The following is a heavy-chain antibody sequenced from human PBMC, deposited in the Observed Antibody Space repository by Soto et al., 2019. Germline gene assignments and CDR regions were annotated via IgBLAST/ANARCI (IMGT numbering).Heavy chain of an antibody. Sequence: ASVKVSCKSSGYTFTDYHIHWVRQAPGQGLEFMGWINANNGGAGSAQQFQGRVTVTRDTSITTVYMELSNLRSDDTAVYYCAREGGSETLQPSYNWFDTWGQGTLVTVSS. V-gene: IGHV1-2*02. D-gene: IGHD6-25*01. J-gene: IGHJ5*02. CDR2: INANNGGA. CDR3: AREGGSETLQPSYNWFDT. CDR1: GYTFTDYH.